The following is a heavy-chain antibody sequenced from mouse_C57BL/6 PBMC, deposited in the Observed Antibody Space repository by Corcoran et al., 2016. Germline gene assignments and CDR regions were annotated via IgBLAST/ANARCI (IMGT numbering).Heavy chain of an antibody. CDR3: ASHYYGSSYWYFDV. V-gene: IGHV9-3*01. CDR1: GYTFTTYG. D-gene: IGHD1-1*01. J-gene: IGHJ1*03. Sequence: QIQLGQSGPELKKPGETVKISCQSSGYTFTTYGMSWVKQAPGKGLKWMGWINTYSGVPTYADDFKGRFAFYLETSASTAYLQINNLKNEDTATYFCASHYYGSSYWYFDVWCTGTTVTVSS. CDR2: INTYSGVP.